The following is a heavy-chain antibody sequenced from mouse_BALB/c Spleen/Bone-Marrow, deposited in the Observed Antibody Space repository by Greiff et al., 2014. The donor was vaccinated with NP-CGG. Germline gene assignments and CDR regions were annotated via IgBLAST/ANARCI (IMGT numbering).Heavy chain of an antibody. J-gene: IGHJ4*01. D-gene: IGHD2-14*01. Sequence: QVQLKESGAKLVRPGVSVKISCKGSGYTFTDHATHWGKRSHAKSLEWIGVISGYYGDAIYNQKFKGKATMTVDKSSSTAYMELARLTSEDSAIYYCARSGKVRNAMDYWGQGTSVTVSS. CDR3: ARSGKVRNAMDY. CDR1: GYTFTDHA. CDR2: ISGYYGDA. V-gene: IGHV1S137*01.